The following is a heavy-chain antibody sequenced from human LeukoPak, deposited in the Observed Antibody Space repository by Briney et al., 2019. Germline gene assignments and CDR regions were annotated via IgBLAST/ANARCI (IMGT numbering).Heavy chain of an antibody. CDR2: INPSGGST. J-gene: IGHJ6*02. CDR3: ARVVVVPAATKQYYYGMDV. D-gene: IGHD2-2*01. V-gene: IGHV1-46*01. Sequence: ASVKVSCKASGYTFTSYYMHWVRQAPGQGLEWMGIINPSGGSTSYAQKFQGRVTMTRNTSISTAYMELSSLRSEDTAVYYCARVVVVPAATKQYYYGMDVWGQETTVTVSS. CDR1: GYTFTSYY.